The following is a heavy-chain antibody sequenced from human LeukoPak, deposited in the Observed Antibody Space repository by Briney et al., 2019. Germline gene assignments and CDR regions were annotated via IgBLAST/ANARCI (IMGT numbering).Heavy chain of an antibody. CDR1: GVSISSSIYY. Sequence: SETLSLTCTVSGVSISSSIYYWGWVRQPPGKGLEWIGSIYYSGITYYNPSLKSRVTISVDTSKNQFSLKLSSVTAADTAVYYCARDTAGDVPLLDYWGQGTLVTVSS. CDR2: IYYSGIT. CDR3: ARDTAGDVPLLDY. D-gene: IGHD7-27*01. J-gene: IGHJ4*02. V-gene: IGHV4-39*07.